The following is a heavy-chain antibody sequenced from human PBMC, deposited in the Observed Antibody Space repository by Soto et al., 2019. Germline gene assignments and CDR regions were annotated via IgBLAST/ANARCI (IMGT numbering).Heavy chain of an antibody. D-gene: IGHD5-12*01. Sequence: EVQLLESGGGLVQPGGSLRLSCAASGLTFSDYAMSWVRQAPGTGLEWVSSITANGGSTYYADSVKGRFTISRDNSKNTLYLQINTLRAEDTAISFSAICRAASGSPLDYWGEGTLVTVSS. CDR2: ITANGGST. J-gene: IGHJ4*02. V-gene: IGHV3-23*01. CDR3: AICRAASGSPLDY. CDR1: GLTFSDYA.